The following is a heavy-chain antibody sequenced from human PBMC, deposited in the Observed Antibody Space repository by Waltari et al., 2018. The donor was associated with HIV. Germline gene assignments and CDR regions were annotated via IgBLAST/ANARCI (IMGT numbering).Heavy chain of an antibody. CDR1: GGSIGSYY. CDR2: IHYSGSA. D-gene: IGHD2-8*01. V-gene: IGHV4-59*01. J-gene: IGHJ6*02. CDR3: ATLMVYAPRSHYYGMDV. Sequence: QVQLQASGPGLVRPSETLSLTCTVSGGSIGSYYWSWIRPPPGKELEWIGYIHYSGSANYNPSLKSRVTVSVDTSKHQFSLKLSSVTAADTAVYYCATLMVYAPRSHYYGMDVWGQGTTVIVSS.